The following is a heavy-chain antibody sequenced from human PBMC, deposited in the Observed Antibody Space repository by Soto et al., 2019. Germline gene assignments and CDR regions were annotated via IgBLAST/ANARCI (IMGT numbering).Heavy chain of an antibody. Sequence: EVQLVESGGGLVQPGGSLRLSCAASGFTFSSYWMSWVHQAPGKGLEWVANIKQDGSEKYYVDSVKGRFTISRDNAKNSLFLQMNSLRAEDTAVYYCARVGPLYIVATLGFDYWGQGTLVTVSS. D-gene: IGHD5-12*01. J-gene: IGHJ4*02. CDR1: GFTFSSYW. V-gene: IGHV3-7*01. CDR2: IKQDGSEK. CDR3: ARVGPLYIVATLGFDY.